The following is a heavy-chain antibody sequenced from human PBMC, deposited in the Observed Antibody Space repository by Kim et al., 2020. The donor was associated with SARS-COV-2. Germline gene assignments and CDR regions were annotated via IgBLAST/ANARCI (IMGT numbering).Heavy chain of an antibody. Sequence: ASVKGRFTISRDNSKNTLYLQMNSLRAEDTAVYYCAKVKTRGYSYGRFDYWGQGTLVTVSS. J-gene: IGHJ4*02. CDR3: AKVKTRGYSYGRFDY. V-gene: IGHV3-30*02. D-gene: IGHD5-18*01.